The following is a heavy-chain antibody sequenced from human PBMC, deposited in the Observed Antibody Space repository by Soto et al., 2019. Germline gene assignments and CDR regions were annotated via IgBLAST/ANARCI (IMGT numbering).Heavy chain of an antibody. J-gene: IGHJ4*02. CDR2: IDWDYDK. V-gene: IGHV2-70*01. CDR1: GFSLSTSGMC. Sequence: SGPTLVNPTQTLTLTCTFSGFSLSTSGMCVSWIRQPPGKALEWLALIDWDYDKYYNTSLKTRLTISKDTSKNQVVLTRTNMDPVDTATYYCARSRSYDYVWGSYRYTPIDYWGQGTLVTVSS. D-gene: IGHD3-16*02. CDR3: ARSRSYDYVWGSYRYTPIDY.